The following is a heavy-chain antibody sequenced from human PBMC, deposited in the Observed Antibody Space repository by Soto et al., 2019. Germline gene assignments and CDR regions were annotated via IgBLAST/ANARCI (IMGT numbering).Heavy chain of an antibody. V-gene: IGHV5-10-1*01. CDR3: ARPHYDILTGDAFDI. Sequence: GESLKISCKGSGYSFTFYWISWVRQMPGKGLEWMGRIDPTDSYINYSPSFQGHVTISADKSISTAYLQWSSLRASDTAMYYCARPHYDILTGDAFDIWGQGTMVTVSS. J-gene: IGHJ3*02. CDR2: IDPTDSYI. CDR1: GYSFTFYW. D-gene: IGHD3-9*01.